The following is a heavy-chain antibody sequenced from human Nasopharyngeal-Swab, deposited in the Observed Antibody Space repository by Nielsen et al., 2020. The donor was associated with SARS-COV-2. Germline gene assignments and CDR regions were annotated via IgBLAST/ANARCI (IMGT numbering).Heavy chain of an antibody. V-gene: IGHV3-30*18. CDR3: AKAYGGYVPFDY. J-gene: IGHJ4*02. CDR2: ISYDGSNK. Sequence: GESLKISCAASGFTFSSYGMHWVRQAPGKGLEWVAVISYDGSNKYYADSVKGRFTISRDNSKHTLYLQMNSLRAEDTAVYYCAKAYGGYVPFDYWGQGTLVTVSS. CDR1: GFTFSSYG. D-gene: IGHD5-12*01.